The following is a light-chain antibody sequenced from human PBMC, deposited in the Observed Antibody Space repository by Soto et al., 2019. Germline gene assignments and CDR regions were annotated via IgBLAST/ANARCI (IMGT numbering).Light chain of an antibody. J-gene: IGKJ1*01. Sequence: EIVLTQAPATLSLSAGERATLSCRACQSVSSYLAWYQQKPGQAPRLLIYDASNRATGIPARFSGSGSGTDFTLTISSLEPEDFAVYYCQQRSNWPPWTFGQGTKVDIK. CDR3: QQRSNWPPWT. CDR1: QSVSSY. CDR2: DAS. V-gene: IGKV3-11*01.